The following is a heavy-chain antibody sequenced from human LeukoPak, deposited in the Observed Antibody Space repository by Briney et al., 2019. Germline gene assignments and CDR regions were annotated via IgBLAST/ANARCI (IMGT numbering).Heavy chain of an antibody. CDR1: GGSISSYY. CDR3: AGRTYYYDSSGYYRTAAAFDI. CDR2: IYYSGST. J-gene: IGHJ3*02. D-gene: IGHD3-22*01. V-gene: IGHV4-59*01. Sequence: SETLSLTCTVSGGSISSYYWSWIRQPPGKRLEWIGYIYYSGSTNYNPSLKSRVTISVDTSKNQFSLKLSSVTAADTAVYYCAGRTYYYDSSGYYRTAAAFDIWGQGTMVTVSS.